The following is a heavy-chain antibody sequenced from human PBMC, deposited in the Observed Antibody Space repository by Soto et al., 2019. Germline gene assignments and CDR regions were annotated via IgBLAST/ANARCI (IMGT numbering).Heavy chain of an antibody. J-gene: IGHJ5*02. CDR1: GFTFSSYE. CDR3: ARTHPYDSSGYPPGWFDP. CDR2: ISSSGSTI. V-gene: IGHV3-48*03. D-gene: IGHD3-22*01. Sequence: HPGGSLRLSCAASGFTFSSYEMNWVRQAPGKGLEWVSYISSSGSTIYYADSVKGRFTISRDNAKNSLYLQMNSLRAEDTAVYYCARTHPYDSSGYPPGWFDPWGQGTLVTVSS.